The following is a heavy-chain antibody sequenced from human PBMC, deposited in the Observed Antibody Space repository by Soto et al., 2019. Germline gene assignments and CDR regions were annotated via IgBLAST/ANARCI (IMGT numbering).Heavy chain of an antibody. Sequence: SGPTLVKPTQTLTLTCTFSGFSLSTSGVGVGWIRQPPGKALEWLALIYWNDDKRYSPSLKSRLTITKDTSKNQVVLTMTNMDPVDTATYYCAHREPYGSGSYSSRYWGQGTLVTVSS. CDR2: IYWNDDK. V-gene: IGHV2-5*01. CDR3: AHREPYGSGSYSSRY. D-gene: IGHD3-10*01. J-gene: IGHJ4*02. CDR1: GFSLSTSGVG.